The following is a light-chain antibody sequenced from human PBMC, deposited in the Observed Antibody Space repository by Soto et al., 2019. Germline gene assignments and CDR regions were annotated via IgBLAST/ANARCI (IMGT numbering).Light chain of an antibody. Sequence: IVMTQSPATLSVSPGEGVTLSCRASQSVRSHLAWYQQKPGQPPRLLIYGASTRATGIPARFSGSGFGTESTLTISSLQSEDFAVYYCQQYKNWPLFGQGTRLEIK. CDR3: QQYKNWPL. CDR2: GAS. CDR1: QSVRSH. J-gene: IGKJ5*01. V-gene: IGKV3-15*01.